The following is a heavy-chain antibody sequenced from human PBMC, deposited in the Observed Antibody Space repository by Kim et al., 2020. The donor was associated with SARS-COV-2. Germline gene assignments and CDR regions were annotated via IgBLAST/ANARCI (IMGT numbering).Heavy chain of an antibody. CDR1: GYSISSGYY. V-gene: IGHV4-38-2*02. J-gene: IGHJ6*02. CDR3: AREIAAMVPLYYYYYGMDV. CDR2: IYHSGST. D-gene: IGHD5-18*01. Sequence: SETLSLTCTVSGYSISSGYYWGWIRQPPGKGLEWIGSIYHSGSTYYNPSLKSRVTISVDTSKNQFSLKLSSVTAADTAVYYCAREIAAMVPLYYYYYGMDVWGQGTTVTVSS.